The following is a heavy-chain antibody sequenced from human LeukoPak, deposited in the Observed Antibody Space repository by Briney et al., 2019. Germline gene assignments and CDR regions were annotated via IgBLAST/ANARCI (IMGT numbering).Heavy chain of an antibody. Sequence: GGSLRLSCAASGFTFNNYEMNWVRQAPGEGREWVSYISTSGGTIYSADSVKGRFTISRDNAKNSLYLQMKSLRAEDTGVYYCARVEGKFGELLVSDYWGEGTLVTVYS. CDR1: GFTFNNYE. CDR3: ARVEGKFGELLVSDY. CDR2: ISTSGGTI. V-gene: IGHV3-48*03. D-gene: IGHD3-10*01. J-gene: IGHJ4*02.